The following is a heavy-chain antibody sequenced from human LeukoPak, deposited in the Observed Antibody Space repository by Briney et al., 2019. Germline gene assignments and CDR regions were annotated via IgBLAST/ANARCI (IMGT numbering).Heavy chain of an antibody. V-gene: IGHV1-69*13. CDR1: GGTFSSYA. D-gene: IGHD4-17*01. J-gene: IGHJ3*02. CDR3: ARDPSTVTTYDAFDI. Sequence: SVKVSCKASGGTFSSYAISWVRQAPGQGLEWMGGIIPIFGTANYAQKFQGRVTITADESTSTAYMELSSLRSEDTAVYYCARDPSTVTTYDAFDIWGQGTMVTVSS. CDR2: IIPIFGTA.